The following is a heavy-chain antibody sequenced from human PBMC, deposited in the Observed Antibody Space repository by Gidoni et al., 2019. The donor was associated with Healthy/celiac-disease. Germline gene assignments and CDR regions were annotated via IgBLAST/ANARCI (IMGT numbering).Heavy chain of an antibody. V-gene: IGHV4-39*01. CDR2: IYYSGST. CDR3: ARHTGMVRGVSNWFDP. CDR1: GGSISSSSYY. J-gene: IGHJ5*02. Sequence: QLQLQESGPGLVKPSETLSLTCTVSGGSISSSSYYWGWIRQPQGKGLEWIGSIYYSGSTYYNPAIKSRVTISVDTSKNQFSLKLSSVTAADTAVYYCARHTGMVRGVSNWFDPWGQGTLVTVSS. D-gene: IGHD3-10*01.